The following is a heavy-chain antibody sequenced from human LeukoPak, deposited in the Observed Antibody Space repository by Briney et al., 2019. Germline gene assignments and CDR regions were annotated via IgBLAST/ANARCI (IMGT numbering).Heavy chain of an antibody. CDR3: ARDLYDYVWGTPEY. V-gene: IGHV3-30-3*01. D-gene: IGHD3-16*01. CDR2: ISYDGSNK. Sequence: PGGSLRLSCAASGFTFSSYAMHWVRQAPGKGLEWVAVISYDGSNKYYADSVKGRFTISRDNSKNTLYLQMNSLRAEDAAVYYCARDLYDYVWGTPEYWGQGTLVTVSS. J-gene: IGHJ4*02. CDR1: GFTFSSYA.